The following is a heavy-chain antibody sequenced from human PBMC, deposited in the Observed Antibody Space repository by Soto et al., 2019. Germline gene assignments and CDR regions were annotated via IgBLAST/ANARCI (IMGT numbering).Heavy chain of an antibody. CDR2: IIPIFGTA. Sequence: SVQVSCKASGGTFSSYAISWVRQAPGQGLEWMGGIIPIFGTANYAQKFQGRVTITADESTSTAYMELSSLRSEDTAVYYCARERRRYYDFWDPNWFDPWGQGTLVTVSS. D-gene: IGHD3-3*01. V-gene: IGHV1-69*13. CDR1: GGTFSSYA. CDR3: ARERRRYYDFWDPNWFDP. J-gene: IGHJ5*02.